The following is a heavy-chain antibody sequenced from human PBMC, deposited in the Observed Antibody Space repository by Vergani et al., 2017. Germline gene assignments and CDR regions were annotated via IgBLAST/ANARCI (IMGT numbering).Heavy chain of an antibody. J-gene: IGHJ5*02. V-gene: IGHV1-8*01. CDR3: AGGGRVMKGRGRNWFDP. D-gene: IGHD3-10*01. Sequence: QVQLVQSGAEVKKPGASVKVSCKASGYTFTSYDINWVRQAPGQGLEWMGWMNPNSGNTGYAQKFQGRVTMTRNTSVRTADMELSSRRSQATAVYYCAGGGRVMKGRGRNWFDPWGQGTLVTVSS. CDR1: GYTFTSYD. CDR2: MNPNSGNT.